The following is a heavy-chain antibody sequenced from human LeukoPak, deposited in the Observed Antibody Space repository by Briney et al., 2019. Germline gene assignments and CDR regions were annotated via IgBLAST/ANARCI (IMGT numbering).Heavy chain of an antibody. CDR2: IYYSGST. J-gene: IGHJ4*02. D-gene: IGHD6-19*01. Sequence: SETLSPTCTVSGGSISSSSYYWGWIRQPPGKGLEWIGSIYYSGSTYYNPSLKSRVTISVDTSKNQSSLKLSSVTAADTAVYYCAGPAVALFDYWGQGTLVTVSS. CDR1: GGSISSSSYY. V-gene: IGHV4-39*01. CDR3: AGPAVALFDY.